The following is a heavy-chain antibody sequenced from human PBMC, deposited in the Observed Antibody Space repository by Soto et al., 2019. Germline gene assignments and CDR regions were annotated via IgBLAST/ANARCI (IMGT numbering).Heavy chain of an antibody. J-gene: IGHJ6*02. CDR1: GYTFTTYG. D-gene: IGHD3-10*01. CDR3: VRQPYGSGTYYNVYGMDV. Sequence: ASVKVSCKASGYTFTTYGINWVRQAPGQGLEWMGWISDYDGNTNYAQKFQGRVTMTTGTSTSTAYLELRSLRSDDTAVYYCVRQPYGSGTYYNVYGMDVWGQGTTVTVSS. V-gene: IGHV1-18*01. CDR2: ISDYDGNT.